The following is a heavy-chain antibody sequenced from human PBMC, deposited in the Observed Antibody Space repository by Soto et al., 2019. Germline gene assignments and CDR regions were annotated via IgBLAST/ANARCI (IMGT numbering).Heavy chain of an antibody. Sequence: EFQLVESGGGLMKPGGSLRLSCTASGFNFGNAWMSWVRQAPGKGPEWVGRIKTKSDGATTDYAAPVKGRFSISRDDSKNMLSLQMDSLQTEDTAVYYCTTTSIGLYFDQWGQGTLVTVSS. D-gene: IGHD3-3*02. CDR3: TTTSIGLYFDQ. V-gene: IGHV3-15*01. CDR1: GFNFGNAW. CDR2: IKTKSDGATT. J-gene: IGHJ4*02.